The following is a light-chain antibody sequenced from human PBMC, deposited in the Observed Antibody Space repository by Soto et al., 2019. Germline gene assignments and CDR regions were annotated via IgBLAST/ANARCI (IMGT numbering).Light chain of an antibody. CDR1: QGISSY. V-gene: IGKV1-8*01. J-gene: IGKJ1*01. CDR3: QQYYSYQWT. CDR2: AAS. Sequence: AIQMTQSPSSLSVSVRDRVTITCRASQGISSYLAWYQQKPGKAPKLLIYAASTLQSGVPSRFSGSGSGTDFTLTISCLQSEDFATYYCQQYYSYQWTFGQGTKVDIK.